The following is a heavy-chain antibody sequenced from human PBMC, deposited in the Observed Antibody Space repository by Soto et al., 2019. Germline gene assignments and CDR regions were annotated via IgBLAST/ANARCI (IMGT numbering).Heavy chain of an antibody. CDR2: ISSR. Sequence: EVQLLESGGGLVQPGGSLRLSCAASGFTFSNYAMSWVRQAPGQGLEWVSTISSRDYADSVKGRFTISRDNSKNTLYLQMNSLRAEDTAVYYCAKGGSSYFFDYWGQGTLVTVSS. CDR3: AKGGSSYFFDY. V-gene: IGHV3-23*01. CDR1: GFTFSNYA. D-gene: IGHD2-15*01. J-gene: IGHJ4*02.